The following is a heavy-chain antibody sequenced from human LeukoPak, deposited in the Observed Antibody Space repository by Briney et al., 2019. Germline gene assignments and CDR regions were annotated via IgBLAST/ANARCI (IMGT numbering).Heavy chain of an antibody. J-gene: IGHJ4*02. V-gene: IGHV4-61*02. D-gene: IGHD2-21*01. CDR3: TRGSGHVVVDY. CDR1: GDSINIGSYY. Sequence: SETLSLTCTVSGDSINIGSYYWSWVRQPAGQGLEWIGRIFVSGSTNYSPSLKSRVTMSLDTSKSQFSLKLSSVTAADTAVYYCTRGSGHVVVDYWGQGALVAVSS. CDR2: IFVSGST.